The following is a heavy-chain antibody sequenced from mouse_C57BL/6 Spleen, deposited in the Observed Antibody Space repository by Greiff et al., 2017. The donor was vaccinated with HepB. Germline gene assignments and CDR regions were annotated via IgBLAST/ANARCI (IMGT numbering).Heavy chain of an antibody. J-gene: IGHJ4*01. CDR1: GFTFSDYY. D-gene: IGHD2-4*01. Sequence: EVKLVESEGGLVQPGSSMKLSCTASGFTFSDYYMAWVRQVPEKGLEWVANINYDGSSTYYLDSLKSRFIISRDNAKNILYLQMSSLKSEDTATYYCARCDYDVGAMYYCGQGTSVTVSS. CDR3: ARCDYDVGAMYY. CDR2: INYDGSST. V-gene: IGHV5-16*01.